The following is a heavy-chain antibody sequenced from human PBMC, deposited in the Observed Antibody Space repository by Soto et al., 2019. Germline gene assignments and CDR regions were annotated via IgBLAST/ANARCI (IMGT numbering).Heavy chain of an antibody. D-gene: IGHD2-8*01. J-gene: IGHJ5*01. CDR3: ARDAVIMVSGRWYNWFDS. Sequence: SETLSLTCNVSGDSMTSPPYYWGWIRQPPGKGLEWIGTVYYSGSTNYNPSLKSRVTISVDTSKNQFSLHLTSVTAADTAVYYCARDAVIMVSGRWYNWFDSWGQGTLVTVSS. CDR2: VYYSGST. V-gene: IGHV4-39*07. CDR1: GDSMTSPPYY.